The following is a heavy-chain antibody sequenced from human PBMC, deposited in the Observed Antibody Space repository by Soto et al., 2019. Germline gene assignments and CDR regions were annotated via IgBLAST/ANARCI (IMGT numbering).Heavy chain of an antibody. D-gene: IGHD2-21*01. J-gene: IGHJ4*02. CDR3: ARDAATVIAWDF. Sequence: EVQLVESGGGLVQPGESLRLSCAASGFTFNKYWMSWVHQAPGKGLEWLANINQDGSEKYYVDSVKGRFTISRDNAKMSLYLQMNSLGAEDTAVYYCARDAATVIAWDFWGQGSLVTVSS. V-gene: IGHV3-7*01. CDR2: INQDGSEK. CDR1: GFTFNKYW.